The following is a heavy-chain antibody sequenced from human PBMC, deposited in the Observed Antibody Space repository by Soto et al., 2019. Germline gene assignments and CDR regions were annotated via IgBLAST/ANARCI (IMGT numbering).Heavy chain of an antibody. D-gene: IGHD2-8*02. J-gene: IGHJ3*02. V-gene: IGHV3-74*01. CDR1: GFSLTNYY. CDR2: INSGDGTFT. CDR3: ARDQGTLVVTDALDI. Sequence: EVQLVESGGGLVQPGGSLRLSCVASGFSLTNYYMHWVRQAPGKGLVWVARINSGDGTFTSYAHSVKGRFTISRDNAKNTLYVQMSSLRAEDTALYYCARDQGTLVVTDALDIWGKGTVVTVST.